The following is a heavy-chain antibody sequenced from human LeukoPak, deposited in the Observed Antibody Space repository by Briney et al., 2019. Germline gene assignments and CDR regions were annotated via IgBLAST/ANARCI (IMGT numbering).Heavy chain of an antibody. Sequence: SETLSLTCAVYGGSFSGYYWSWIRQPPGKGLEWIGEINHSGSTNYNPSLKSRVTISVDTSKNQFSLKLSSVTAADTAVYYCARWPPSGSYWGGRFDYWGQGTLVTVS. V-gene: IGHV4-34*01. CDR2: INHSGST. CDR3: ARWPPSGSYWGGRFDY. CDR1: GGSFSGYY. D-gene: IGHD1-26*01. J-gene: IGHJ4*02.